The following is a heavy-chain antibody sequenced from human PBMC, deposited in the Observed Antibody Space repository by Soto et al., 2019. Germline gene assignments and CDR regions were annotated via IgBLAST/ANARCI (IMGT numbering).Heavy chain of an antibody. J-gene: IGHJ5*02. D-gene: IGHD2-15*01. CDR1: GYTFATYG. CDR2: ISAYNGNT. Sequence: QVQLVQSGAEVKKPGASVKVSCRASGYTFATYGINWARQAPGQGFEWMGWISAYNGNTNYAQKFQGRVTMTTDTSTSTAYMELRSLTSDDTAVYYCAKAGYREGASCLNGFGPWGQGTLVTVSS. CDR3: AKAGYREGASCLNGFGP. V-gene: IGHV1-18*01.